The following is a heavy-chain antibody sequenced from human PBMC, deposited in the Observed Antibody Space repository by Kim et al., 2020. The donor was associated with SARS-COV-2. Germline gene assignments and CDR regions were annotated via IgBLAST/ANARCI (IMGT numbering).Heavy chain of an antibody. J-gene: IGHJ2*01. CDR1: GFTFDDYA. D-gene: IGHD4-4*01. V-gene: IGHV3-9*01. CDR2: ISWNSGSI. Sequence: GGSLRLSCAASGFTFDDYAMHWVRQAPGKGLEWVSGISWNSGSIGYADSVKGRFTISRDNAKNSLYLQMNSLRAEDTALYYCAKGGVVEMTTIANWYFDLWGRGTLVTASS. CDR3: AKGGVVEMTTIANWYFDL.